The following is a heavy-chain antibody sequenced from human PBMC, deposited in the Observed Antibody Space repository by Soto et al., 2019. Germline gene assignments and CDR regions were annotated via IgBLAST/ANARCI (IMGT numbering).Heavy chain of an antibody. CDR2: IYYSGST. D-gene: IGHD3-3*02. J-gene: IGHJ6*02. CDR3: ARDIYSHDSSLGGYGMDV. V-gene: IGHV4-30-4*08. CDR1: GGSISSGGYY. Sequence: PTETLSLTCTVSGGSISSGGYYWSWIRQHPGKGLEWIGYIYYSGSTYYNPSLKSRVTISVDTSKNQFSLKLSSVTAADTAVYYCARDIYSHDSSLGGYGMDVCGQGNTVTVS.